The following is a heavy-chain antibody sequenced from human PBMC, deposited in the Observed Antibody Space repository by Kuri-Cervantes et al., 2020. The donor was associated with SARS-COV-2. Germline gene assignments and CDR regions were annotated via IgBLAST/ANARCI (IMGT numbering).Heavy chain of an antibody. J-gene: IGHJ4*02. V-gene: IGHV3-30*02. CDR2: IRYDGSNK. CDR1: GFTFSSYG. D-gene: IGHD3-3*01. Sequence: GESLKISCAASGFTFSSYGMHWVRQAPGKGLEWVAFIRYDGSNKYYADSVKGRFTISRDNSKNTLYLQMNSLRAEDTAVYYCTKDDFWSGYFDYWGQGTLVTVSS. CDR3: TKDDFWSGYFDY.